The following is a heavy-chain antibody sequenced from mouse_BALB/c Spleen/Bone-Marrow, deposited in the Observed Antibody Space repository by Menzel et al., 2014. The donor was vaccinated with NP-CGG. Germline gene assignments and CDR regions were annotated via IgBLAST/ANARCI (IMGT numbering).Heavy chain of an antibody. J-gene: IGHJ4*01. CDR2: ISTYSGNT. V-gene: IGHV1-67*01. Sequence: VQLVESGPELVRPGVSVEISCKGSGYTFTDYAMHWVKQSHAKSLEWIGVISTYSGNTNYNQKFKGKATMTVDKSSSTAYMELARLTSEDSAIYYCARDYGSRIYAMDYWGQGTSVTVSS. D-gene: IGHD1-1*01. CDR1: GYTFTDYA. CDR3: ARDYGSRIYAMDY.